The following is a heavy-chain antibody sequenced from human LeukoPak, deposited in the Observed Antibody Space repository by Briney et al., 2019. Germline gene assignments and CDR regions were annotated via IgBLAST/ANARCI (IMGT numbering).Heavy chain of an antibody. V-gene: IGHV1-3*01. CDR2: INAGNDNT. D-gene: IGHD2-15*01. CDR1: GYTFTSYA. J-gene: IGHJ5*02. CDR3: ARDLGYCTGGTCYPNWFDP. Sequence: ASVKVSCKASGYTFTSYAMHWVRQAPGQRLEWMGWINAGNDNTKYSQKFQGRVTITRDTSASAAYMELSSLRSEDTAVYYCARDLGYCTGGTCYPNWFDPWGQGTLVTVSS.